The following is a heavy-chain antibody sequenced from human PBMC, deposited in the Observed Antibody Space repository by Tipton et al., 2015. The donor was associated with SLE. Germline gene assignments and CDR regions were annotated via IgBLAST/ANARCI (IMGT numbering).Heavy chain of an antibody. CDR3: PYSSNDLGDH. CDR2: ITHTGSI. CDR1: GGSLTDFS. J-gene: IGHJ5*02. D-gene: IGHD2-2*01. V-gene: IGHV4-34*01. Sequence: TLSLTCAVYGGSLTDFSWSWIRQSPGKGLEWIGEITHTGSINYNPSLKSGVTMSVAPSRKQFTLKLRSVTAADTAVYYCPYSSNDLGDHWGQGALVTVSS.